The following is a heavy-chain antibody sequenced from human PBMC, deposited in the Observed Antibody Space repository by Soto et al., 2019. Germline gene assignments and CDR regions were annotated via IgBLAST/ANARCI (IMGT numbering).Heavy chain of an antibody. V-gene: IGHV3-23*01. Sequence: GGSLRLSCAASGFTFSSYAMSWVRQAPGKGLEWVSSISGSGTNTYYADSVRGRFTISSDNPKNTLYLQMNSLRVEDTAVYYCAKCSFGGSYYFPFDYWGQGTLVTVSS. CDR1: GFTFSSYA. D-gene: IGHD1-26*01. CDR3: AKCSFGGSYYFPFDY. CDR2: ISGSGTNT. J-gene: IGHJ4*02.